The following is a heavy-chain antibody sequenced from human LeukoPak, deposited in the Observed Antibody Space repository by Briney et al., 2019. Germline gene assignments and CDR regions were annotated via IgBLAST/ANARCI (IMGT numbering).Heavy chain of an antibody. D-gene: IGHD3/OR15-3a*01. CDR3: ARRRTGWQVFDF. CDR2: IYHSGST. J-gene: IGHJ4*02. CDR1: GDSISSYY. Sequence: SETLSLTCTVSGDSISSYYWSWIQQPPGKGLEWIGYIYHSGSTNYNPSLKSRVTISVDTSKNQFSLKLSSVTAADTAVYYCARRRTGWQVFDFWGQGTLVTVSS. V-gene: IGHV4-59*01.